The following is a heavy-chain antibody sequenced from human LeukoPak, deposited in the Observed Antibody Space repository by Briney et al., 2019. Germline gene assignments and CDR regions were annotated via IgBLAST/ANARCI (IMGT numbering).Heavy chain of an antibody. J-gene: IGHJ3*02. Sequence: GGSLRLSCAASGFTFSDYYMSWIRQAPGKGLEWVSYISSSGSTIYYADSVRGRFTISRDNAKNSLYLQMNSLRAEDTAVYYCARVRATVVNPTPGAFDIWGQGTMVTVSS. CDR1: GFTFSDYY. V-gene: IGHV3-11*04. CDR2: ISSSGSTI. CDR3: ARVRATVVNPTPGAFDI. D-gene: IGHD4-23*01.